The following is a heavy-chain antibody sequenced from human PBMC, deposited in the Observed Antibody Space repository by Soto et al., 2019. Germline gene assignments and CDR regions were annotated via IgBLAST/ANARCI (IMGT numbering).Heavy chain of an antibody. CDR3: ARDLRLRLGELSLISYYYYGMDV. Sequence: QVQLQESGPGLVKPSQTLSLTCTVSGGSISSGGYYWSWIRQHPGKGLEWIGYIYYSGSTYYNPSLNSRVTISVDTSKTQFSLKLSSVTAADTAVYDCARDLRLRLGELSLISYYYYGMDVWGQGTTVTVSS. D-gene: IGHD3-16*02. CDR2: IYYSGST. CDR1: GGSISSGGYY. J-gene: IGHJ6*02. V-gene: IGHV4-31*03.